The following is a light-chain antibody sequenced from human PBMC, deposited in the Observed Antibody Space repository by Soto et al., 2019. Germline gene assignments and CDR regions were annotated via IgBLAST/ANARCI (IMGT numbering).Light chain of an antibody. J-gene: IGLJ1*01. V-gene: IGLV3-1*01. CDR3: QAWDSSTYV. Sequence: SSELTQPPSVSVSPGQTASITCSGDKLGDKYACWYQQKPGQSPVLVIYQDSMRPSGIPERFSGSNSGNTATLTISGTQAMDEADYYCQAWDSSTYVFGTGTKVTVL. CDR2: QDS. CDR1: KLGDKY.